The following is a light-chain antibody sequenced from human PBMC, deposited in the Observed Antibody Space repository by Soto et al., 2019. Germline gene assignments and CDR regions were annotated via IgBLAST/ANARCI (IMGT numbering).Light chain of an antibody. Sequence: QSALTQPASVSGPPGQSITISCTGTSSDVGSYNLVSWYQQHPGKAPKLMIDEVSKRPSGVSNRFSGSKSGNTASLTISGLQAEDEADYYCCSYAGSSIVVFGGGTKLTVL. J-gene: IGLJ2*01. CDR3: CSYAGSSIVV. CDR2: EVS. CDR1: SSDVGSYNL. V-gene: IGLV2-23*02.